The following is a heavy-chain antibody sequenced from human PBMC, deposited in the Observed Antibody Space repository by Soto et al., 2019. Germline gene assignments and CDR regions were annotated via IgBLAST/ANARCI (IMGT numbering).Heavy chain of an antibody. Sequence: ASVTVSCKASVYTFTSYAIHWVRQAPGQRLEWMGWINAGNGNTKYSQNFQDRLTFTRDTSASTAYMELSSLRSEDTAVYYCAREGPLTLITSWFDPWGQGTLVTVSS. V-gene: IGHV1-3*01. CDR1: VYTFTSYA. D-gene: IGHD3-22*01. J-gene: IGHJ5*02. CDR3: AREGPLTLITSWFDP. CDR2: INAGNGNT.